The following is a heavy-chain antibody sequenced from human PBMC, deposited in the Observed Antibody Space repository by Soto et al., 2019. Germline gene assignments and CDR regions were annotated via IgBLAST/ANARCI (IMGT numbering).Heavy chain of an antibody. D-gene: IGHD2-15*01. J-gene: IGHJ5*02. CDR2: IYYTGST. V-gene: IGHV4-61*01. CDR1: VRNVSNGSSC. Sequence: TNTVLVRNVSNGSSCWSWIRKPPGKGLEWIGFIYYTGSTSYNPSLKSRVTISMDTSKNQFSLKLTSVTAADTAVYYCARALYCSGGSCSFDPWGQGTLVTVSS. CDR3: ARALYCSGGSCSFDP.